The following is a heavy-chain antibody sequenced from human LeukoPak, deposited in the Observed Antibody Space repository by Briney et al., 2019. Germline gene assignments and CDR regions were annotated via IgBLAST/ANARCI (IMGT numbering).Heavy chain of an antibody. CDR2: VMSGRGST. CDR3: TRERRGSYYAFES. CDR1: GFSVSDYS. J-gene: IGHJ4*02. D-gene: IGHD3-10*01. V-gene: IGHV3-11*05. Sequence: GGSLRLTCAASGFSVSDYSISWIRQSPGKGPEWISYVMSGRGSTNYADSVKGRFTISRDNAKNSVALQLDGLRADDTAVYFCTRERRGSYYAFESWGQGTLVTVSS.